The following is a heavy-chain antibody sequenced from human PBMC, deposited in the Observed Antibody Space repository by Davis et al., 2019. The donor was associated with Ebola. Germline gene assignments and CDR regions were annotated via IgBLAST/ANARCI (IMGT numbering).Heavy chain of an antibody. CDR1: GFTFSNYA. V-gene: IGHV3-7*01. D-gene: IGHD6-6*01. CDR2: INPDGSQK. J-gene: IGHJ6*04. Sequence: GESLKISCAASGFTFSNYAMSWVRQAPGKGPEWVAKINPDGSQKYYVDSVKGRFTISRDNAKNTLYLQMNTLRAEDTAVYYCARAKYYGMDVWGKGTTVTVSS. CDR3: ARAKYYGMDV.